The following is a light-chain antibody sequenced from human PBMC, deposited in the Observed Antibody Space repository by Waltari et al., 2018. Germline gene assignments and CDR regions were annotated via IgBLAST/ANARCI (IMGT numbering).Light chain of an antibody. Sequence: SYELTQPSSVSVSPGQTARITCSGDVLAKKYVRWFQQKPGQAPVLVIYKDSERPSGIPDRISGSTSGTTVTLTISGAQVEDEADYYCYCAADSNVRVFGGETRLTVL. CDR3: YCAADSNVRV. CDR2: KDS. J-gene: IGLJ2*01. CDR1: VLAKKY. V-gene: IGLV3-27*01.